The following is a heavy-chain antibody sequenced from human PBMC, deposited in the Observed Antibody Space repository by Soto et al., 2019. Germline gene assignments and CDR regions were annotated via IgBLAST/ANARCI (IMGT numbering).Heavy chain of an antibody. J-gene: IGHJ6*02. CDR1: GGTFSSYA. CDR3: ASKAIFGVVTIYYYGMDV. V-gene: IGHV1-69*13. CDR2: IIPIFGTA. Sequence: SVKVSCKASGGTFSSYAISWVRQAPGQGLEWMGGIIPIFGTANYAQKFQGRVTITADESTSTAYMELSSLRSEDTAVYYCASKAIFGVVTIYYYGMDVWGQGTTVTVSS. D-gene: IGHD3-3*01.